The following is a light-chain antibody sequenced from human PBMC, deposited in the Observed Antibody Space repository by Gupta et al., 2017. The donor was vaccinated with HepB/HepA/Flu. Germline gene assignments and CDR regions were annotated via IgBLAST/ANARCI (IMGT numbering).Light chain of an antibody. CDR3: QQLNSYLIT. CDR1: QGISSY. V-gene: IGKV1-9*01. Sequence: DIQLTQSPSFLSASVGDRVTITCRASQGISSYLAWYQQKPGKAPKLLIYAASTLQSGVPSRFSGSGSGTEFTLTISSLQPEDFATYYCQQLNSYLITFGQGTLTEIK. J-gene: IGKJ5*01. CDR2: AAS.